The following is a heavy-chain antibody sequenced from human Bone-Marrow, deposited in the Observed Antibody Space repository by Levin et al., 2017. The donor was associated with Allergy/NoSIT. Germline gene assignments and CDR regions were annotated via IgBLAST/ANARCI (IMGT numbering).Heavy chain of an antibody. D-gene: IGHD3-9*01. CDR2: IYWDDDK. V-gene: IGHV2-5*02. CDR3: AHRRSAYDDIVTGFSPSHSFDY. J-gene: IGHJ4*02. CDR1: GFSLSTSGLG. Sequence: QTLSLTCPFSGFSLSTSGLGVGWIRQPPGQALEWLALIYWDDDKRYSPSLKSRLTITKDTSKNQVVLTMTNVDPVDTATYYCAHRRSAYDDIVTGFSPSHSFDYWGQGTLVTVSS.